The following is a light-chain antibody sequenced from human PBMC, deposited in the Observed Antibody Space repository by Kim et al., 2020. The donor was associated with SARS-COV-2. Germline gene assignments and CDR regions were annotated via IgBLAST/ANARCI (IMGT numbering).Light chain of an antibody. CDR3: QQYNTYRT. Sequence: YASVGDRVTITCRASQSISTWLAWYQQKPGKAPKLLIYDASSLQSGVPSRFSGSGSGTEFTLTISSLQPDDFATYYCQQYNTYRTFGQGTKVDIK. CDR2: DAS. CDR1: QSISTW. V-gene: IGKV1-5*01. J-gene: IGKJ1*01.